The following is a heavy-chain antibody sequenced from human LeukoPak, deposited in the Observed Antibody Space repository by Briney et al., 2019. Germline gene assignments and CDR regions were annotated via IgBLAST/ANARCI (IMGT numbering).Heavy chain of an antibody. Sequence: GGSLRLSCTVSGFTFSSFAMSWVRQAPGKGLEWVSTITGGSGAKYYADSVKGRFTISRDNSKDTLYLQMHSLRAEDTAVYFCAKDTPLTTYTSGWSSNSFDYWGQGTLVAVSS. CDR1: GFTFSSFA. CDR2: ITGGSGAK. CDR3: AKDTPLTTYTSGWSSNSFDY. V-gene: IGHV3-23*01. D-gene: IGHD6-19*01. J-gene: IGHJ4*02.